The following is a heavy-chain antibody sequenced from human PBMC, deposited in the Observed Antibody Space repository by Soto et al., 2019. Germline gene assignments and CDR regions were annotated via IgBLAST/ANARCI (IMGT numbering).Heavy chain of an antibody. D-gene: IGHD3-9*01. V-gene: IGHV4-34*01. CDR1: GGSFSGYY. Sequence: SETLSLTCAVYGGSFSGYYWSWIRQPPGKGLEWIGEINHSGSTNYNPSLKSRVTVSVDTSKNQFSLKLSSVTAADTAVYYCARGLTLRYFDWSPNRYFDYWGQGTLVTVSS. CDR3: ARGLTLRYFDWSPNRYFDY. J-gene: IGHJ4*02. CDR2: INHSGST.